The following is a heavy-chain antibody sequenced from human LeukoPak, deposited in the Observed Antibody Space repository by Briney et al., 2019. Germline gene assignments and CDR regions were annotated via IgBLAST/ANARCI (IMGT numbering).Heavy chain of an antibody. CDR1: GFTFSSYS. CDR2: ISSSSSTI. J-gene: IGHJ3*02. V-gene: IGHV3-48*02. Sequence: PGGSLRLSCAASGFTFSSYSMNWVRQAPEKGLEWVSYISSSSSTIYYADSVKGRFTISRDNAKNSLYLQMNSLRDEDTAVYYCARGVEGSYYYDSSGKGNALDIWGQGTMVTVSS. CDR3: ARGVEGSYYYDSSGKGNALDI. D-gene: IGHD3-22*01.